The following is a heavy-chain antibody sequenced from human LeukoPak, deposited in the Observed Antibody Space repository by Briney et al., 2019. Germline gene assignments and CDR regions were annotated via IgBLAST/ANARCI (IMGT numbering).Heavy chain of an antibody. CDR3: ARAYYYGSGSYSGFGY. CDR2: IYYSGST. V-gene: IGHV4-59*01. Sequence: PSETLSLTCTVSGGSISSYFWSWIRQPPGKGLEWIGYIYYSGSTNYNYNPSVKSRVTLSVDTSKNHFSLKLNSVTAADTAAYYCARAYYYGSGSYSGFGYWGQGILVTVSS. CDR1: GGSISSYF. J-gene: IGHJ4*02. D-gene: IGHD3-10*01.